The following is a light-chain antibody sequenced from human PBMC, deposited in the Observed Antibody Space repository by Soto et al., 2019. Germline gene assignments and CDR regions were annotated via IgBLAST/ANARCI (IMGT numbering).Light chain of an antibody. Sequence: DIVTTQSPLSLSVTPGEPASISCRSSQSLLHSNGYNYLDWYLQKPGQSPQVLIYVGSNRASGVPDRFSGSGSGTDFTLKISRVEAEDVGVYYCMQALQTPTFGQGTKVDIK. V-gene: IGKV2-28*01. CDR2: VGS. CDR1: QSLLHSNGYNY. CDR3: MQALQTPT. J-gene: IGKJ1*01.